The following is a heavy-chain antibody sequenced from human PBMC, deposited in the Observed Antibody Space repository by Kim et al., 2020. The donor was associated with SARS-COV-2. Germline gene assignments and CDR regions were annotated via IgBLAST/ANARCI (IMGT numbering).Heavy chain of an antibody. V-gene: IGHV3-48*03. D-gene: IGHD3-16*02. CDR1: GFTFSSYE. CDR3: ARDDRMITFGGVIVENYGMDV. CDR2: ISSSGSTI. J-gene: IGHJ6*02. Sequence: GGSLRLSCAASGFTFSSYEMNWVRQAPGKGLEWVSYISSSGSTIYYADSVKGRFTISRDNAKNSLYLQMNSLRAEDTAVYYCARDDRMITFGGVIVENYGMDVWGQGTTVTVSS.